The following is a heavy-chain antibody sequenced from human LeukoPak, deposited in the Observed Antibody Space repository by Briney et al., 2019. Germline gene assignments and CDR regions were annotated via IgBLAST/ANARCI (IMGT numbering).Heavy chain of an antibody. V-gene: IGHV3-11*04. CDR2: ISSSGSTI. CDR3: ASCVGYSGYLRDAFDI. J-gene: IGHJ3*02. CDR1: GFTFSDYY. Sequence: GGSLRLSCAASGFTFSDYYMSWIRQAPGKGLEWVSYISSSGSTIYYADSVKGRFTISRDNAKNSLYLQMNSLRAEDTAVYYCASCVGYSGYLRDAFDIWGQGTMVTVSS. D-gene: IGHD5-12*01.